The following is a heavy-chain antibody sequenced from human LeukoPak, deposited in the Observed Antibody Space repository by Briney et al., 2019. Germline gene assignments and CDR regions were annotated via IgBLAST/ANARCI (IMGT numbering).Heavy chain of an antibody. CDR1: GGSIPSYY. Sequence: PSETLSLTCAISGGSIPSYYWSWIRQTPGKGLEWIGYLLYSGSTTYNPSLNSRVTMSIDTSKNQFSLKLRSVTAADTAVYYCARGAYSNYLSVGYWGQGILVTVSS. J-gene: IGHJ4*02. CDR3: ARGAYSNYLSVGY. CDR2: LLYSGST. D-gene: IGHD4-11*01. V-gene: IGHV4-59*01.